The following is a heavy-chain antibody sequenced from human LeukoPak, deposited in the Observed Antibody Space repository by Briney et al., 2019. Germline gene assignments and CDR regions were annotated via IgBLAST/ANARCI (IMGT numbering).Heavy chain of an antibody. CDR3: ARQGRLDYDYVWGSSTPYYFDY. J-gene: IGHJ4*02. Sequence: SETLSLTCAVYGGSFSGYYWSWIRQPPGKGLEWIGYIYYSGSTNYNPSLKSRVTISVDTSKNQFSLKLSSVTAADTAVYYCARQGRLDYDYVWGSSTPYYFDYWGQGTLVTVSS. CDR2: IYYSGST. V-gene: IGHV4-59*08. D-gene: IGHD3-16*01. CDR1: GGSFSGYY.